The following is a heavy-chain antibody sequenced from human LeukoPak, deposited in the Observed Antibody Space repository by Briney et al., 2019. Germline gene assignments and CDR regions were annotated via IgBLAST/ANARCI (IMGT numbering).Heavy chain of an antibody. J-gene: IGHJ6*02. V-gene: IGHV3-49*04. CDR3: ARGPILLWIHNGMDV. D-gene: IGHD5-18*01. CDR1: GFTFGDHA. Sequence: GGSLRLCCTGSGFTFGDHAMSWVRKAPGKGLEWVGFIRSKAYGGTTEYAASVQGRFTISRDDSKSIAYLQMNSLKTEDTAFYFCARGPILLWIHNGMDVWGQGTTVTVSS. CDR2: IRSKAYGGTT.